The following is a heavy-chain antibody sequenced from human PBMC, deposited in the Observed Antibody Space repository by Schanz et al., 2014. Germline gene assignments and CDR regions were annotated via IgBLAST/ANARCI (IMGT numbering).Heavy chain of an antibody. J-gene: IGHJ3*02. CDR3: AKGRFGELSAFDI. D-gene: IGHD3-10*01. CDR2: LWHDGSKK. V-gene: IGHV3-33*06. CDR1: GFTFSSYA. Sequence: VQVVESGGGLVQPGGSLRLSCTASGFTFSSYAMGWVRQAPGKGLEWVAILWHDGSKKYYADSVKGRFTISRDNSKNTLYLQMNSLRAEDTAVYYCAKGRFGELSAFDIWGQGTMVTVSS.